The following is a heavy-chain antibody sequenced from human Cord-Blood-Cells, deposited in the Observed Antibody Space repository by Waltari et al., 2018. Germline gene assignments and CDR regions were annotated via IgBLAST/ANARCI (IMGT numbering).Heavy chain of an antibody. CDR2: INHSGST. CDR1: GGSFSGYY. V-gene: IGHV4-34*01. CDR3: ARDGGGRAFDI. Sequence: QVQLQQWGAGLLKPSETLSLTCAVYGGSFSGYYWSWIRQPPGKGLEWIGEINHSGSTNYNPSLKSRVTISVDTSKNQFSLKLSSVTAADTAVYYCARDGGGRAFDIWGQGTMVTDYS. J-gene: IGHJ3*02. D-gene: IGHD1-26*01.